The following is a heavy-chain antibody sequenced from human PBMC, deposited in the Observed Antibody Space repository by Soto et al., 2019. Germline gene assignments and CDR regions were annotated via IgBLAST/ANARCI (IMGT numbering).Heavy chain of an antibody. Sequence: EVQLVESGGGLVQPGGSLRLSCAASGFTFSSYWMHWVRQAPGKGLVWVSRINSDGSSTSYADSVKGRFTISRDNAKNTLYLQMNSLRAEYTAVYYCARDPVIAAAGPDNGWFDPWGQGTLVTVSS. CDR2: INSDGSST. J-gene: IGHJ5*02. CDR3: ARDPVIAAAGPDNGWFDP. D-gene: IGHD6-13*01. V-gene: IGHV3-74*01. CDR1: GFTFSSYW.